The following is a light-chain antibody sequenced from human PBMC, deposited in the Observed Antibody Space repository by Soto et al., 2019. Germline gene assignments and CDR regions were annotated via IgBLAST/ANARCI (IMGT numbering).Light chain of an antibody. CDR1: SSNIGNNA. CDR2: YDD. Sequence: QSVLTQPPSVSEAPRQRVTMSCSGSSSNIGNNAVNWYQQLPGKAPKLLIYYDDLLPSGVSDRFSGSKSGTSPSLAISGLQSEDEADYYCAAWDDSLNGLVFGTGTKVTVL. J-gene: IGLJ1*01. CDR3: AAWDDSLNGLV. V-gene: IGLV1-36*01.